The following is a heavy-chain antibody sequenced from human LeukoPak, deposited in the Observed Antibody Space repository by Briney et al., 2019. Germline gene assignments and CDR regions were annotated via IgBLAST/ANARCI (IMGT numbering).Heavy chain of an antibody. Sequence: PGGSLRLSCAASGFTSSNYWMSWVRQAPGKGLEFMANIKEAGSEKYYVDSVKGRFTISRDNDKNSVHLQMNNLRAEDTAVYYCARGGGMRSWYDFDYWGQGILVTVSS. CDR1: GFTSSNYW. V-gene: IGHV3-7*04. CDR2: IKEAGSEK. D-gene: IGHD6-13*01. J-gene: IGHJ4*02. CDR3: ARGGGMRSWYDFDY.